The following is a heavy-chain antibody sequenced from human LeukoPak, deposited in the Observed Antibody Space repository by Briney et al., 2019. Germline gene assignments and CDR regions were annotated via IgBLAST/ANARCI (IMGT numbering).Heavy chain of an antibody. CDR2: ISYDGSNK. J-gene: IGHJ4*02. V-gene: IGHV3-30*03. CDR1: GFTFSGYG. CDR3: ATGADDYGDY. Sequence: GGSLRLSCAASGFTFSGYGMHWVRQAPGKGLEWVSVISYDGSNKYYADSVKGRFTISRDNSRNTLYLQMNSLRAEDTAVYYCATGADDYGDYWGQGTLVTVSS.